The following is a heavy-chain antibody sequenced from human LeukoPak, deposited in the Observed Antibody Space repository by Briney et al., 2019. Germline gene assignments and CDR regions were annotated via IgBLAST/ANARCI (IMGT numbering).Heavy chain of an antibody. CDR2: ISERGGST. J-gene: IGHJ4*02. CDR3: AKRGIVIRAVIIIGFHKEAYYFDY. D-gene: IGHD3-10*01. Sequence: GGSLRLSCVVSGITLSNYGMGWVRQAPGKGLEWVSGISERGGSTNYADSVKGRFIISRDTSKNTVYLQMNSLRVEDTAVYFCAKRGIVIRAVIIIGFHKEAYYFDYWGQGILSPSPQ. CDR1: GITLSNYG. V-gene: IGHV3-23*01.